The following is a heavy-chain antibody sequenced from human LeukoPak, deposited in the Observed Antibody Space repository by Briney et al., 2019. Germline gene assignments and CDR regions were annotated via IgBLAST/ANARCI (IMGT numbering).Heavy chain of an antibody. CDR2: IRYDGSNK. Sequence: GGSLRLSCAASGFTFSSYGMHWVRQAPGKGLEWVAFIRYDGSNKYYADSVKGRFTISRDNSKNTLYLQMNSLRAEDTAVYYCAKDSLLKWELQGFDYWGQGTLVTVSS. J-gene: IGHJ4*02. V-gene: IGHV3-30*02. CDR3: AKDSLLKWELQGFDY. CDR1: GFTFSSYG. D-gene: IGHD1-26*01.